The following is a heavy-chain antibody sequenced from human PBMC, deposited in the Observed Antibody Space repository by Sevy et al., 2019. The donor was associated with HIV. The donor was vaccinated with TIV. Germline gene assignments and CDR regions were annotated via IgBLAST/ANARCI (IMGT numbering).Heavy chain of an antibody. V-gene: IGHV3-21*01. CDR1: GFTFSSYS. CDR2: ISSSSGYI. J-gene: IGHJ4*02. CDR3: ARGGRYCISTSCLWSFDY. Sequence: GGSLRLSCAASGFTFSSYSMNRVRQAPGKGLEWVSSISSSSGYIYYADSVKGRFTISRDKAKNSLYLQMNSLRAEDTAVYYCARGGRYCISTSCLWSFDYWGQGTLVTVSS. D-gene: IGHD2-2*01.